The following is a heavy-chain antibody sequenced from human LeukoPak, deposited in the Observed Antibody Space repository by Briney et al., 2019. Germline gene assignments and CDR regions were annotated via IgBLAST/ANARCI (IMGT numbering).Heavy chain of an antibody. V-gene: IGHV3-30*02. CDR2: IRYDGSNK. CDR1: GFTFSSYG. D-gene: IGHD2-2*01. Sequence: GGSLRLSCAASGFTFSSYGMHWVRQAPGKGLEWVAFIRYDGSNKYYADSVKGRFTISRDNSKNTLYLQMNSLRAEDTAVYYCAKDAPPYCSSTSCYYYYYMDVWGKGTTVTVSS. CDR3: AKDAPPYCSSTSCYYYYYMDV. J-gene: IGHJ6*03.